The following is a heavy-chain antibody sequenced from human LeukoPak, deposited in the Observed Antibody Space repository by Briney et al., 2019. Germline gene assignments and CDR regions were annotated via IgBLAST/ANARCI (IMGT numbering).Heavy chain of an antibody. CDR3: AKDWGWFGELFYYMDV. Sequence: GGSLRLSCAASGLTSSSYGMHWVRQAPGKGLEWVAFIRYDGSNKYYADSVKGRFTISRDNSKNTLYLQMNSLRAEDTAVYYCAKDWGWFGELFYYMDVWGKGTTVTISS. J-gene: IGHJ6*03. D-gene: IGHD3-10*01. V-gene: IGHV3-30*02. CDR1: GLTSSSYG. CDR2: IRYDGSNK.